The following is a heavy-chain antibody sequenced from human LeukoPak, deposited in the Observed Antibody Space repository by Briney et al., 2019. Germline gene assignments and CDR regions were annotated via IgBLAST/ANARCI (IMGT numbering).Heavy chain of an antibody. Sequence: ASVKVSCKASGYDFITYGFSWVRQAPGQGLEWMGWINPYHGKTKYAQKFQDRVTLTTDTSTSTAYMELRSLRSDDTAVYYCARDVAARRSYYFDYWGQGTLVTVSS. J-gene: IGHJ4*02. D-gene: IGHD6-6*01. CDR1: GYDFITYG. CDR2: INPYHGKT. CDR3: ARDVAARRSYYFDY. V-gene: IGHV1-18*01.